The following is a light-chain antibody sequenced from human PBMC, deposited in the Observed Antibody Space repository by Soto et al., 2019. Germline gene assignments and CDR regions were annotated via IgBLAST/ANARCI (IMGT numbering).Light chain of an antibody. CDR3: SSHTSKFTLI. J-gene: IGLJ2*01. CDR1: SSDVGSHNY. V-gene: IGLV2-14*01. Sequence: QSVLTQPASVSGSPGQSITITCTGTSSDVGSHNYVSWYQQEPGKAPKVMIYEVSNRPSGVSNRFSGSKSGNTASLTISGLQAADEADYYCSSHTSKFTLIFGGGTKLTVL. CDR2: EVS.